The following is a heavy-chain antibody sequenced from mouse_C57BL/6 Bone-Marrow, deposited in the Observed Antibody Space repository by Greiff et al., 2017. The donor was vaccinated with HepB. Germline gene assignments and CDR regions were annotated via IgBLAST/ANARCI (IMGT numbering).Heavy chain of an antibody. J-gene: IGHJ3*01. CDR2: ISDGGSYT. CDR1: GFTFSSYA. CDR3: SRDRSMVSTAWFAY. Sequence: EVQGVESGGGLVKPGGSLKLSCAASGFTFSSYAMSWVRQTPEKRLEWVATISDGGSYTYYPDNVKGRFTISRDNAKNNLYMQMSHLKSEDTAMYYCSRDRSMVSTAWFAYWGQGTLVTVSA. V-gene: IGHV5-4*01. D-gene: IGHD2-2*01.